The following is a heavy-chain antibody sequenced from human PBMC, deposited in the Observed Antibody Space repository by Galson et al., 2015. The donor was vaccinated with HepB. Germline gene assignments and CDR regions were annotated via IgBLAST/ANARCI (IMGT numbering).Heavy chain of an antibody. V-gene: IGHV1-2*06. J-gene: IGHJ4*02. CDR2: INPNTGGT. CDR3: ARENDIITFGGVIVTQFDY. Sequence: SVKVSCKASGYTFTDYYMHWVRQAPGQGLEWMGRINPNTGGTNYAQKFQGRVTMTRDTSISTAYMELSRLRSDDTAVYYCARENDIITFGGVIVTQFDYWGQGPLVTVSS. CDR1: GYTFTDYY. D-gene: IGHD3-16*02.